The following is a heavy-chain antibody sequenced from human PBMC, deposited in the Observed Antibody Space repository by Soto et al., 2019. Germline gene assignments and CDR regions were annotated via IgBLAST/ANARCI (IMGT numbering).Heavy chain of an antibody. CDR3: ARDHCSGGSCPGNY. CDR2: IVVGSGNT. V-gene: IGHV1-58*02. Sequence: SVKVSCKASGFTFTSSAMQWVRQARGQRLEWIGWIVVGSGNTNYAQKFRERVTITRDMSTSTAYMELSSLRSEDTAVYYCARDHCSGGSCPGNYWGQGTLVTVSS. CDR1: GFTFTSSA. J-gene: IGHJ4*02. D-gene: IGHD2-15*01.